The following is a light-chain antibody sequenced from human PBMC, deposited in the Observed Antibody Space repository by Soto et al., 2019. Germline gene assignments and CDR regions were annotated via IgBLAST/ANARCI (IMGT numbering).Light chain of an antibody. CDR3: TSYAGSNNPVV. CDR1: SSDVGSYNY. Sequence: QSALTQPPSASGSPGQSVTISCTGTSSDVGSYNYVSWYQQHPDKAPKLIIYGVNERPSGVPDRFSGSQSGNTASLTVSGLQAEYEADYYCTSYAGSNNPVVFGGGTKLTVL. V-gene: IGLV2-8*01. J-gene: IGLJ3*02. CDR2: GVN.